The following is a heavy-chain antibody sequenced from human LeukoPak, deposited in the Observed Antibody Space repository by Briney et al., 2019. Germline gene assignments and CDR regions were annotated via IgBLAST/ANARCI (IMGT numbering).Heavy chain of an antibody. CDR3: ARDPGYCSGGSCHYYYYGMDV. V-gene: IGHV1-69*13. CDR1: GYTFTSYA. CDR2: IIPIFGTA. Sequence: SVKVSCKASGYTFTSYAISWVRQAPGQGLEWMGGIIPIFGTANYAQKFQGRVTITADESTSTAYMELSSLRSEDTAVYYCARDPGYCSGGSCHYYYYGMDVWGQGTTVTVSS. J-gene: IGHJ6*02. D-gene: IGHD2-15*01.